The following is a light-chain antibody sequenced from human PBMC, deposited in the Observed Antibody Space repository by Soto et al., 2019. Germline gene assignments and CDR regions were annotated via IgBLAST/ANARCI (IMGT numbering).Light chain of an antibody. J-gene: IGLJ3*02. Sequence: QSALTQPASVSGSPGQSITMSCAGASSDVGSYNLVSWYQQYPGKAPKLIIYEGNKRPSGVSTRFSGSGSGNTASLTISGLQAEDADDYYCCSYTGSSTSFGGGTKVTVL. CDR2: EGN. CDR1: SSDVGSYNL. CDR3: CSYTGSSTS. V-gene: IGLV2-23*01.